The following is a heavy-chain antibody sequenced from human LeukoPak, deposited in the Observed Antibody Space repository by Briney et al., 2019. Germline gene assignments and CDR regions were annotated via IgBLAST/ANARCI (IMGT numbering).Heavy chain of an antibody. CDR2: IDWDDDT. J-gene: IGHJ4*02. CDR3: ARTSYSSSSVFFDY. V-gene: IGHV2-70*11. D-gene: IGHD6-6*01. Sequence: RASGPALVKPTQTLTLTCTFSGFSLSTSGMCVSWIRQPPGKALEWLARIDWDDDTYYSTSLKTRLTTSKDTSKNQVVLTMINMDPVDTATYYCARTSYSSSSVFFDYWGQGTLVTVSS. CDR1: GFSLSTSGMC.